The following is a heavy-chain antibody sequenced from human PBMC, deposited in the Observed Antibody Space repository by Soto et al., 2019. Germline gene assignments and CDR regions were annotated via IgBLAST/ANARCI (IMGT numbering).Heavy chain of an antibody. V-gene: IGHV4-59*01. CDR3: ARDRASSWYSELLSATKNYYGMDA. CDR2: IYYSGST. CDR1: GGSISSYY. J-gene: IGHJ6*02. Sequence: PSETLSLTCTVSGGSISSYYWSWIRQPPGKGLEWIGYIYYSGSTNYNPSLKSRVTISVDTSKNQFSLKLSSVTAADTAVYYCARDRASSWYSELLSATKNYYGMDAWGQGTTVTVSS. D-gene: IGHD6-13*01.